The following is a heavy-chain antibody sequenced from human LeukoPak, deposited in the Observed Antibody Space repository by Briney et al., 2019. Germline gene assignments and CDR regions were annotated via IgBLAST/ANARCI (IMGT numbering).Heavy chain of an antibody. V-gene: IGHV4-59*01. Sequence: SETLSLTCTVSGGSISSYYWSWVRQPPGKGLEWIGCIYYSRISNYNPSLKSRVTISVGTSKNQFSLKLSSVTAADTAVYYCARDPGGGYNFHWYFDLWGRGTLVTVSS. D-gene: IGHD5-24*01. CDR3: ARDPGGGYNFHWYFDL. CDR2: IYYSRIS. CDR1: GGSISSYY. J-gene: IGHJ2*01.